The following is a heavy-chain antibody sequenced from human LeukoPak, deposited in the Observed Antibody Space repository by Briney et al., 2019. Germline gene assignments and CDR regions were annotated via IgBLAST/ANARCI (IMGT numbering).Heavy chain of an antibody. CDR2: ISAYNGNT. J-gene: IGHJ4*02. CDR1: GYTFTSYG. D-gene: IGHD3-22*01. CDR3: ARAPILVVVTGDYFDY. Sequence: GASVKVSCKASGYTFTSYGISWVRQAPGQGLEWMGWISAYNGNTNYAQKLQGRVTMTTDTSTSTAYMELRSLRSDDTAVYYCARAPILVVVTGDYFDYWGQGTLVTVSS. V-gene: IGHV1-18*01.